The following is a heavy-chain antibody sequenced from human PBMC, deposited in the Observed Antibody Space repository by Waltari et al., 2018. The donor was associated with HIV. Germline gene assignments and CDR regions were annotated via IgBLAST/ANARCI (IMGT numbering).Heavy chain of an antibody. CDR3: ARDRSARVRWFDP. Sequence: EVQLVESGGGLVKPGGSLRLYYAASGFTFSSYSMNWVRQAPGKGLEWVSSISISSSYIYYADSVKGRFTISRDNAKNSLYLQMNSLRAEDTAVYYCARDRSARVRWFDPWGQGTLVTVSS. J-gene: IGHJ5*02. CDR2: ISISSSYI. V-gene: IGHV3-21*01. CDR1: GFTFSSYS. D-gene: IGHD2-15*01.